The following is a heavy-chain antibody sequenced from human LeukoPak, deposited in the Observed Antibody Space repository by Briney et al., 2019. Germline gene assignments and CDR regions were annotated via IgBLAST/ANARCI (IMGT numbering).Heavy chain of an antibody. V-gene: IGHV4-39*07. CDR2: VYYSGST. CDR1: GSSISSSGFY. D-gene: IGHD3-22*01. CDR3: ARMGIYYNRRGYGFDP. Sequence: PSETLSLTCSVSGSSISSSGFYWGWIRQPPGTGLEWIGSVYYSGSTYYNPSLKSRVTISVDTSKNQFSLKLSSVTAADTAVYYCARMGIYYNRRGYGFDPWGQGTLVTVSS. J-gene: IGHJ5*02.